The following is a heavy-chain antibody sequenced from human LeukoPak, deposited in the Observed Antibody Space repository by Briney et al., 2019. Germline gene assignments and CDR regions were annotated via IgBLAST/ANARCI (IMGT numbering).Heavy chain of an antibody. J-gene: IGHJ5*02. Sequence: GASVKVSCKASGGTFSSYAIGWVRQAPGQGLEWMGRTIPILGIANYAQKFQGRVTITADKSTSTACMELSSLRSEDTAVYYCAREGPWFDPWGQGTLVTVSS. CDR3: AREGPWFDP. CDR2: TIPILGIA. V-gene: IGHV1-69*04. CDR1: GGTFSSYA.